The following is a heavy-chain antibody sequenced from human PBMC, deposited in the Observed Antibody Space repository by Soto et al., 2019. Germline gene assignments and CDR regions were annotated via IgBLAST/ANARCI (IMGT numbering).Heavy chain of an antibody. Sequence: SGPTLVNPTDTLTLTCTFSGFSLTIPGMCVSWIRQSPGKALEWLALIERDDDDKYYSTSLKTRLTISKDTRKNQVVLTMANMEPADTATYYCARAIRGPRRFNGMDVWGQGTTVTVSS. J-gene: IGHJ6*02. CDR1: GFSLTIPGMC. CDR3: ARAIRGPRRFNGMDV. CDR2: IERDDDDK. D-gene: IGHD2-2*02. V-gene: IGHV2-70*13.